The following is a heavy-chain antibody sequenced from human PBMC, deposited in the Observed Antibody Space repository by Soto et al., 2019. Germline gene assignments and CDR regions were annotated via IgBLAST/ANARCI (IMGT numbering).Heavy chain of an antibody. V-gene: IGHV1-69*04. CDR2: IIPILGIA. CDR3: ARDIGWAAAGQRQDP. J-gene: IGHJ5*02. CDR1: GGTFSSYT. D-gene: IGHD6-13*01. Sequence: GASVKVSYKASGGTFSSYTISWVRQAPGQGLEWMGRIIPILGIANYAQKFQGRVTITADKSTSTAYMELSSLRSEDTAVYYCARDIGWAAAGQRQDPWGQGTLVTVSS.